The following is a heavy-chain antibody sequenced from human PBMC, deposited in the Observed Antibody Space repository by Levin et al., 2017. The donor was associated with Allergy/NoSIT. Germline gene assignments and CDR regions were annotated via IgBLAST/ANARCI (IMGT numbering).Heavy chain of an antibody. V-gene: IGHV4-39*07. CDR2: IYYGGST. CDR3: AREFCSGGSCYRNWYFDL. Sequence: SETLSLTCTVSGGSISSISSSTFYWGWIRRPPGKGLEWIGSIYYGGSTYYNPSLKSRVTISVESSVDTSKNQFSLRLNSVTAADTAVYYCAREFCSGGSCYRNWYFDLWGRGTLVSVSS. D-gene: IGHD2-15*01. J-gene: IGHJ2*01. CDR1: GGSISSISSSTFY.